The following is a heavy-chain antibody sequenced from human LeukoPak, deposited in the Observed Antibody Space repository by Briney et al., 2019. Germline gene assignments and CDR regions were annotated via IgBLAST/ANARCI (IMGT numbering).Heavy chain of an antibody. CDR3: TRVPRTAVGI. CDR2: MNPNSGNT. V-gene: IGHV1-8*01. Sequence: GASVNVSCKASGYTFISYDINWVRQATGQGLEWMGYMNPNSGNTRYAQKFQGRVTMTRNTSISTAYMELSSLRSEDTAVYYCTRVPRTAVGIWGQGTMVTVSS. CDR1: GYTFISYD. D-gene: IGHD6-19*01. J-gene: IGHJ3*02.